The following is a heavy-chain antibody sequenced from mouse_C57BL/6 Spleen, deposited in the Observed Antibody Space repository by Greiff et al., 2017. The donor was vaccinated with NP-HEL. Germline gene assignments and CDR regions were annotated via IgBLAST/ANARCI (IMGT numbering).Heavy chain of an antibody. CDR3: ARRGDSSGYEFAY. Sequence: QVQLQQPGTELVKPGASVKLSCKASGYTFTSYWMHWVKQRPGQGLEWIGNINPSNGGTNYNEKFKSKATLTVDKSSSTAYMELRSLTSEDSAVYFCARRGDSSGYEFAYWGQGTLVTVSA. J-gene: IGHJ3*01. V-gene: IGHV1-53*01. CDR1: GYTFTSYW. CDR2: INPSNGGT. D-gene: IGHD3-2*02.